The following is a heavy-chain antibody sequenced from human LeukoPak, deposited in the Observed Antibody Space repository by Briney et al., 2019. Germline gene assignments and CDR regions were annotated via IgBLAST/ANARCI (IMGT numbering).Heavy chain of an antibody. CDR1: GFTFSSYW. V-gene: IGHV3-7*01. CDR3: ARGGLRIAAAV. D-gene: IGHD6-13*01. Sequence: GGSLRLSCAASGFTFSSYWMSWVRQAPGEGLEWVANIKQDGSGTYYVDSVKGRFTISRDNAKNSLYLQMNSLRAEDTAVYYCARGGLRIAAAVWGQGTLVTVSS. J-gene: IGHJ4*02. CDR2: IKQDGSGT.